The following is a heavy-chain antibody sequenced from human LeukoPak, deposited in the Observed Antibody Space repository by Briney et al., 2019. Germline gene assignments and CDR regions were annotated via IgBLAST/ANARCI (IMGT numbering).Heavy chain of an antibody. V-gene: IGHV1-2*02. D-gene: IGHD2-15*01. CDR2: INPNSGGT. Sequence: ASVKVSCKASGYTFTGYYMHWVRQAPGQGLEWMGWINPNSGGTNYAQKFQGRVTMTTDTSTSTAYMELRSLRSDDTAVYYCARGGYCSGGSCQGSWFDPWGQGTLVTVPS. CDR1: GYTFTGYY. J-gene: IGHJ5*02. CDR3: ARGGYCSGGSCQGSWFDP.